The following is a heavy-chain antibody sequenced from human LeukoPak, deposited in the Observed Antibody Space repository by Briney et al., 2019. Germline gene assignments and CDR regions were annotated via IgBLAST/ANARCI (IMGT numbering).Heavy chain of an antibody. V-gene: IGHV3-48*03. CDR1: GFTFSSYE. CDR3: ATYRQVLLPFES. D-gene: IGHD2-8*02. CDR2: ISSSGSTI. J-gene: IGHJ4*02. Sequence: GGSLRLSCAASGFTFSSYEMNWVRQAPGKGLEWVSYISSSGSTIYYADSVKGRFTISRDNAKNSLYLQMNSLRAEDTAIYYCATYRQVLLPFESWGQGTLVTVSS.